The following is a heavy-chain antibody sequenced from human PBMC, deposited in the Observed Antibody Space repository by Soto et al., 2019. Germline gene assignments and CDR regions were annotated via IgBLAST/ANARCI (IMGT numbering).Heavy chain of an antibody. CDR1: GFTFSDYY. Sequence: GGSLRLSCAASGFTFSDYYMSWIRQAPGKGLEWVSYISSSGSTIYYADSVKGRFTISRDNAKNSLYLQMNSLRAEDTAVYYCARELVVVAATGYYFDYWGQGTLVTVSS. D-gene: IGHD2-15*01. CDR3: ARELVVVAATGYYFDY. V-gene: IGHV3-11*01. CDR2: ISSSGSTI. J-gene: IGHJ4*02.